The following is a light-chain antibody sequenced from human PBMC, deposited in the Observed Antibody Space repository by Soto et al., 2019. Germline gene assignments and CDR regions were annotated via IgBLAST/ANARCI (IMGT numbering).Light chain of an antibody. CDR1: DSNIESNT. V-gene: IGLV1-44*01. CDR3: AAWDDSLNGHV. Sequence: QSVLTQPPSASATPRQRVTISCSGSDSNIESNTVNWYQQLPGTAPKLLIYFNNQRPSGVPDRFSGSKSGTSASLAISGLQSEDEADYYCAAWDDSLNGHVFGGGTKLTVL. J-gene: IGLJ2*01. CDR2: FNN.